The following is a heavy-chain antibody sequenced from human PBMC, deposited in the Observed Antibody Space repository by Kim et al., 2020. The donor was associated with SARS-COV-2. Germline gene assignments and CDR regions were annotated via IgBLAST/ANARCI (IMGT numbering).Heavy chain of an antibody. Sequence: SETLSLTCAVYGGSFSGYYWSWIRQPPGKGLEWIGEINHSGSTNYNPSLKSRVTISVDTSKNQFSLKLSSVTAADTAVYYCARGTRERLQFLRQFDYWG. CDR2: INHSGST. CDR3: ARGTRERLQFLRQFDY. J-gene: IGHJ4*01. CDR1: GGSFSGYY. D-gene: IGHD6-25*01. V-gene: IGHV4-34*01.